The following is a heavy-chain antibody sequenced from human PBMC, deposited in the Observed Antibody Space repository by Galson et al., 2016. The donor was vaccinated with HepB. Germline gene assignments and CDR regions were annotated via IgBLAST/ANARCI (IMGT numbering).Heavy chain of an antibody. CDR2: INSHGSST. V-gene: IGHV3-74*01. D-gene: IGHD3-10*01. CDR3: ARVGVIPYYYYGMDV. J-gene: IGHJ6*01. Sequence: SLRLSCAASGFTFTSYWIHWVRQVPGEGLVWVSRINSHGSSTHYADSVQGRFTISRDNAKNTVYLQMNSLRVEDTAVYYCARVGVIPYYYYGMDVWGQGTMVIVSS. CDR1: GFTFTSYW.